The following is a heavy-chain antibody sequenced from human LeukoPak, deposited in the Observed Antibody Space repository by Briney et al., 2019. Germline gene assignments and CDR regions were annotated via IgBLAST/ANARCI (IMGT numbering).Heavy chain of an antibody. V-gene: IGHV4-39*01. CDR2: IYYSGST. CDR1: GGSISSSSYY. D-gene: IGHD4/OR15-4a*01. J-gene: IGHJ6*02. Sequence: SETLSLTCTVSGGSISSSSYYWGWIRQPPGKGLEWIGSIYYSGSTYYNPSLKSRVTISVDTSKNQFSLKLSSVTAADTAVYYCAILEQDDYGSYGMDVWGQGTTVTVSS. CDR3: AILEQDDYGSYGMDV.